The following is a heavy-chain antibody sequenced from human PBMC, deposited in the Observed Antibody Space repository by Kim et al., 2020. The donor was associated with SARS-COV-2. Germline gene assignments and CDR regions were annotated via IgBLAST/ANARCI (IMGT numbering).Heavy chain of an antibody. CDR3: ARDDGAYARFSGMDV. D-gene: IGHD4-17*01. J-gene: IGHJ6*02. CDR1: GFMFSNSG. V-gene: IGHV3-48*02. CDR2: SSSSTSHI. Sequence: GGSLRLSCGGSGFMFSNSGMNWVRQAPGKGLEWPSYSSSSTSHIYYANSVRARFTISRDNAKNSVYLQMNSLRDEDTAVYYCARDDGAYARFSGMDVWGQGTTVSVSS.